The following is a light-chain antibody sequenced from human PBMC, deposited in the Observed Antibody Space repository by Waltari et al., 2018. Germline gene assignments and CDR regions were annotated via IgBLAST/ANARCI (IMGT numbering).Light chain of an antibody. Sequence: QSMLTPPPPSSGTPGQTVPTRCSGISAHPRSTPANRYQQLPATAPKRLIHSNNQRPSGVPDRFYGSKSGTSASLDISGLQAEDEADYYCAAWDDSLNGWVFGGGTKLTVL. J-gene: IGLJ3*02. CDR3: AAWDDSLNGWV. CDR2: SNN. V-gene: IGLV1-44*01. CDR1: SAHPRSTP.